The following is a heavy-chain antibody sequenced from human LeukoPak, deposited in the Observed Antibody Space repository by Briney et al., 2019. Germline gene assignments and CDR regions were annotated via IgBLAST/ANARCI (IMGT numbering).Heavy chain of an antibody. CDR2: IYSGGST. CDR1: GLTVSTNY. D-gene: IGHD1-26*01. V-gene: IGHV3-66*02. J-gene: IGHJ4*02. CDR3: ARGVVGAYYFDY. Sequence: GGSLRLSCAASGLTVSTNYMSWVRQAPGKGLEWVSVIYSGGSTYYADSVKGRFTISRDNSKNTLYLQVNSLRAEDTAVYYCARGVVGAYYFDYWGQGTLVTVSS.